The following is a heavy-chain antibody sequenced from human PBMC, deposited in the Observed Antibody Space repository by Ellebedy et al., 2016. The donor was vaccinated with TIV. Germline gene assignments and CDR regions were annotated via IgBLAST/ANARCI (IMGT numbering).Heavy chain of an antibody. CDR2: IWYDGSNK. Sequence: GESLKISXAASGFTFSSYGMHWVRQAPGKGLEWVAVIWYDGSNKYYADSVKGRFTISRDNSKNTLYLQMNSLRAEDTAVYYCAREVPRYGMDVWGQGTTVTVSS. D-gene: IGHD4/OR15-4a*01. CDR3: AREVPRYGMDV. V-gene: IGHV3-33*01. CDR1: GFTFSSYG. J-gene: IGHJ6*02.